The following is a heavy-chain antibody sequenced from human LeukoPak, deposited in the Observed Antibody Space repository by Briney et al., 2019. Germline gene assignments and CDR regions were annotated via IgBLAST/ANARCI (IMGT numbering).Heavy chain of an antibody. CDR3: AKVWSYFNY. CDR2: ISGSGGST. J-gene: IGHJ4*02. CDR1: GFSFSDYW. D-gene: IGHD1-1*01. Sequence: GGSLRLSCAASGFSFSDYWMTWVRQAPGKGLEWVSAISGSGGSTYYADSVKGRFTISRDNSKNTLYLQMNSLRAEDTAVYYCAKVWSYFNYWGQGTLVTVSS. V-gene: IGHV3-23*01.